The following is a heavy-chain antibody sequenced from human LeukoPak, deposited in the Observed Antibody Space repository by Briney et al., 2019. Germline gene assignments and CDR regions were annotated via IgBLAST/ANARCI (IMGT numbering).Heavy chain of an antibody. D-gene: IGHD1-26*01. V-gene: IGHV1-2*02. CDR3: ARAYSGSYSDYYYYYMDV. CDR2: INPNSGGT. Sequence: ASVKVSCKASGYTFTGYYMHWVRQAPGQGLEWMGWINPNSGGTNYAQKFQGRVTMTRDMSTSTVYMELSSLRSEDTAVYYCARAYSGSYSDYYYYYMDVWGKGTTVTVSS. CDR1: GYTFTGYY. J-gene: IGHJ6*03.